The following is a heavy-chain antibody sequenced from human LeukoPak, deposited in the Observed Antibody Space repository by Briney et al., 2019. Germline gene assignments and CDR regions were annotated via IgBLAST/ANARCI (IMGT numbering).Heavy chain of an antibody. J-gene: IGHJ6*03. CDR3: GRDALVGFLSYYYIDA. CDR2: ISNSGST. Sequence: SETLSLTCTVSDGPIRSHYWTWIRQSPIKGLEWIGDISNSGSTKYNPSLRSRVTISIDTSRSQFSLRLSSVTAADTAVYYCGRDALVGFLSYYYIDAWGKGITVTVSS. V-gene: IGHV4-59*11. CDR1: DGPIRSHY. D-gene: IGHD3-10*01.